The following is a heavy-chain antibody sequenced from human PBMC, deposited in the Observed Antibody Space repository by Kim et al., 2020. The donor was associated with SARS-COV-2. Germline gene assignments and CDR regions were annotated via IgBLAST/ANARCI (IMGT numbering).Heavy chain of an antibody. J-gene: IGHJ5*02. D-gene: IGHD5-18*01. CDR2: FDPNSGDT. V-gene: IGHV1-2*06. CDR3: ARDSHDSIGRYGPDL. Sequence: ASVKVSCKASGYTFTDYYIEWLRQAPGQGLQWVGRFDPNSGDTNYAQNFQGRVTMTGDTSISTAYMDLTRLNSDDTAVYFCARDSHDSIGRYGPDLWGQG. CDR1: GYTFTDYY.